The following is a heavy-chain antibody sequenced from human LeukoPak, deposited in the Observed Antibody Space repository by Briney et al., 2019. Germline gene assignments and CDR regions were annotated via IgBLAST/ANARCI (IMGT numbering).Heavy chain of an antibody. CDR1: GYTFTSYD. CDR3: ARWLDRDGNFDY. D-gene: IGHD5-24*01. V-gene: IGHV1-8*03. Sequence: GASVKVSCKASGYTFTSYDINWVRQATGQGLEWIGWMNPNSGNTGYAQKFQGRVTITRNTSISTAYMELSSQRSEDTAVYYCARWLDRDGNFDYWGQGTLVTVSS. CDR2: MNPNSGNT. J-gene: IGHJ4*02.